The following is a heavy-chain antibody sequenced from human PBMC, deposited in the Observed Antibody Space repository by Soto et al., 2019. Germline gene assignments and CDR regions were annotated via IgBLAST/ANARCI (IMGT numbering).Heavy chain of an antibody. CDR2: INPSGGRT. Sequence: QVQLEQSGAEVKKPGASVKVSCKASGYTFTGYYVHWVRQAPGQGLEWLGIINPSGGRTSYAQTLQGRITVTRDTSTSTVDMQLSSLRSEDTAVYYCARENGDYDILTDYYPYYYYGMDVWGQGTTVTVSS. D-gene: IGHD3-9*01. CDR3: ARENGDYDILTDYYPYYYYGMDV. V-gene: IGHV1-46*01. CDR1: GYTFTGYY. J-gene: IGHJ6*02.